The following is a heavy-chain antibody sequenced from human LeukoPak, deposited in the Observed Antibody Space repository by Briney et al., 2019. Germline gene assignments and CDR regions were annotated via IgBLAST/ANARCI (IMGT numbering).Heavy chain of an antibody. D-gene: IGHD2-2*01. V-gene: IGHV3-11*04. CDR1: GFTFSDYY. Sequence: GGSLRLSCAASGFTFSDYYMSWVRQAPGKGLEWVSYISSSGSTIYYADSVKGRFTISRDNAKNSLYLQMNSLRAEDTAVYYCARDFCSSTSCPYYYYMDVWGKGPTVTVSS. J-gene: IGHJ6*03. CDR2: ISSSGSTI. CDR3: ARDFCSSTSCPYYYYMDV.